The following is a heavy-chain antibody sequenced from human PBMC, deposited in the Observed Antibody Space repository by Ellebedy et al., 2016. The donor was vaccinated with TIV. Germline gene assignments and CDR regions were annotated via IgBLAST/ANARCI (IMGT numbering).Heavy chain of an antibody. CDR3: ARADQLLNKFDY. V-gene: IGHV1-18*04. CDR2: ISAYNGNT. D-gene: IGHD2-2*01. CDR1: GYTFTSYG. Sequence: ASVKVSXKASGYTFTSYGISWVRQAPGQGLEWMGWISAYNGNTNYAQKLQGRVTMTTDTSTSTAYMELRSLRSDDTAVYYCARADQLLNKFDYWGQGTLVTVSS. J-gene: IGHJ4*02.